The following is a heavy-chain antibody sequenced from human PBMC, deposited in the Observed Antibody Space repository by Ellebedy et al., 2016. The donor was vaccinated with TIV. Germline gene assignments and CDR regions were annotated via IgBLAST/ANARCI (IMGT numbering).Heavy chain of an antibody. Sequence: GESLKISXAASGFTFSSYAMHWVRQAPGKGLEWVAVISYDGSNKYYADSVKGRFTISRDNSKNTLYLQMNSLRAEDTAVYYCARAFTAMAYYYYGMDVWGQGTTVTVSS. V-gene: IGHV3-30-3*01. CDR2: ISYDGSNK. J-gene: IGHJ6*02. CDR1: GFTFSSYA. D-gene: IGHD5-18*01. CDR3: ARAFTAMAYYYYGMDV.